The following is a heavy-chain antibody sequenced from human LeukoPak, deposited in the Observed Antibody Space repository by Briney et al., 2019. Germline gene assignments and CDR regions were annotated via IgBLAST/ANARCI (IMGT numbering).Heavy chain of an antibody. J-gene: IGHJ4*02. CDR1: GFIFSAYY. V-gene: IGHV3-11*01. D-gene: IGHD7-27*01. Sequence: GGSLRLSCAASGFIFSAYYMTWIRQAPGKGLEWVSYISSSGSTINYADSVKGRFTISRDNAKKSLYLQMNSLRAEDTAVYYCARANWGDNYFDYWGQGTLVTVSS. CDR2: ISSSGSTI. CDR3: ARANWGDNYFDY.